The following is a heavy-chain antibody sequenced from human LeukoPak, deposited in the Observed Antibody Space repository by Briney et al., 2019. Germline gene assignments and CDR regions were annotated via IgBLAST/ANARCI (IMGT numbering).Heavy chain of an antibody. CDR2: IYPGDSDT. CDR3: ARLLYDDAPNSYGYWYFDL. Sequence: GESLKISCKGSGYSFTSYWIGWVRQMPGKGLDWMGIIYPGDSDTRYSPSFQGQVTISADKSISTAYLQWSSLKASDTAMYYCARLLYDDAPNSYGYWYFDLWGRGTLVTVSS. J-gene: IGHJ2*01. CDR1: GYSFTSYW. D-gene: IGHD5-18*01. V-gene: IGHV5-51*01.